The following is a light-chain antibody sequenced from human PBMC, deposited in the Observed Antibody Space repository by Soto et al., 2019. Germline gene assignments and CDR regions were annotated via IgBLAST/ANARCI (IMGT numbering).Light chain of an antibody. Sequence: DIQMTQSPSSLSASVGDRVTITCRASQSIDSYLNWYQQKPGKAPKLLIYAASSLQSGVPSRFSGSGSGTAFTLTISSLQAGDFASSYCQQSYRTPPTFGQGTKLEIK. V-gene: IGKV1-39*01. CDR3: QQSYRTPPT. CDR2: AAS. J-gene: IGKJ2*01. CDR1: QSIDSY.